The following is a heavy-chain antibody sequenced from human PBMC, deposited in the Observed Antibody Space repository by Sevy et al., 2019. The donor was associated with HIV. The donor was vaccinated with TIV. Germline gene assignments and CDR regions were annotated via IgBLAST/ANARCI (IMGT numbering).Heavy chain of an antibody. Sequence: ASVKVSCKASGGTLNTYTISWVRQAPGQGLEWMGGIIPPFDPPKYAQRFQGRLTITADEGTNTVYMDLSSLRSEDTAVYYCASPSYCGRDCYYEYFHHWGPGTLVTVSS. D-gene: IGHD2-21*02. CDR3: ASPSYCGRDCYYEYFHH. V-gene: IGHV1-69*13. CDR2: IIPPFDPP. CDR1: GGTLNTYT. J-gene: IGHJ1*01.